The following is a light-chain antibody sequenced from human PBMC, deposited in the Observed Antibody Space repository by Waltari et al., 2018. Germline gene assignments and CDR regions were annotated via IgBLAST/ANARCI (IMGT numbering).Light chain of an antibody. J-gene: IGLJ2*01. V-gene: IGLV2-8*01. Sequence: QSALTQPPSASGSPEQSVPISCTGTSSDVGRYDFVSWSQQHPGRVPKPLLFTVPKRPAGVPDRFSGTKSANTASLTVAGLQAEDEADYYCSSYTGRTVIFGGGTKLTVL. CDR3: SSYTGRTVI. CDR2: TVP. CDR1: SSDVGRYDF.